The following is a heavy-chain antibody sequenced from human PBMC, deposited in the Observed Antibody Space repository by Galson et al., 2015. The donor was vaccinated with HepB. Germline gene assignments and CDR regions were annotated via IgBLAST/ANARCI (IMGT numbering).Heavy chain of an antibody. J-gene: IGHJ4*02. Sequence: SGAEVKKPGESLRLSCAASGFTFSNYAMSWVRQAPGKGLEWVSAISGVDTGTYYADSVKGRFTISRDNSKNTLYLQVNSLRAEDTAVYYCAKDEGNIYGYLPFDSWGQGTLVTVSS. CDR1: GFTFSNYA. D-gene: IGHD5-18*01. V-gene: IGHV3-23*01. CDR3: AKDEGNIYGYLPFDS. CDR2: ISGVDTGT.